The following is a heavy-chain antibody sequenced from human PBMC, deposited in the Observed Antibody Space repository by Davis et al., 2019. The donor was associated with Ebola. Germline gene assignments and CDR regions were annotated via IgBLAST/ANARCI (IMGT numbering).Heavy chain of an antibody. J-gene: IGHJ4*02. D-gene: IGHD6-13*01. Sequence: GESLKISCEGSGFSFSDYYMSWIRQAPGKGLEWVSYINSHGSTTFYADSVKGRFTVSRDNAKKSLYLQMNSLRPEDTAVYYCVRGVPWDGIDSNWGQGTLVTVSS. CDR2: INSHGSTT. CDR3: VRGVPWDGIDSN. V-gene: IGHV3-11*01. CDR1: GFSFSDYY.